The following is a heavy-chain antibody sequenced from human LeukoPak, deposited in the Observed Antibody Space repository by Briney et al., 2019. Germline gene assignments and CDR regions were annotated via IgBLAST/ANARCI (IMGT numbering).Heavy chain of an antibody. CDR2: INPNSGGT. CDR3: ARDGEYQLPGYYYGMDV. J-gene: IGHJ6*02. Sequence: ASVKVSCKASGYTFTGYYMHWVRQAPGQGLEWMGWINPNSGGTNYAQKFQGWVTMTRDTSISTAYMELSSLRSEDTAVYYCARDGEYQLPGYYYGMDVWGQGTTVTVSS. CDR1: GYTFTGYY. D-gene: IGHD2-2*01. V-gene: IGHV1-2*04.